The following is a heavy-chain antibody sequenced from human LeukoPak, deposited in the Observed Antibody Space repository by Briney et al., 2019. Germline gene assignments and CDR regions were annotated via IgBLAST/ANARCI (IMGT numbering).Heavy chain of an antibody. J-gene: IGHJ3*02. D-gene: IGHD5-18*01. Sequence: GSLRLSCAASGFTFSSYAMSWVRQPPGKGLEWIGEINHSGSTNYNPSLKSRVTISVDTSKNQFSLKLSSVTAADTAVYYCARVTVDTAPDDAFDIWGQGTVVTVSS. CDR3: ARVTVDTAPDDAFDI. V-gene: IGHV4-34*01. CDR1: GFTFSSYA. CDR2: INHSGST.